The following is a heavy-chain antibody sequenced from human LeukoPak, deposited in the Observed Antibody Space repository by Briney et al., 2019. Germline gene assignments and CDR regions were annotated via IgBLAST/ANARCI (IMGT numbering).Heavy chain of an antibody. CDR1: GGSISRYY. J-gene: IGHJ4*02. Sequence: PSDTLSLICTASGGSISRYYGSWIRHPPRKGLEWIGYIYDSGSTNYNPSLKSRVTISVDTSKNQFSLKLSSVTAADTAVYYCARYSYGYYLDYWGQGTLVTVSS. CDR2: IYDSGST. D-gene: IGHD5-18*01. V-gene: IGHV4-59*07. CDR3: ARYSYGYYLDY.